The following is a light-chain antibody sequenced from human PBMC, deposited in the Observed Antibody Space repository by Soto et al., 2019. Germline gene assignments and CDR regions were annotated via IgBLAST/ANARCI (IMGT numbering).Light chain of an antibody. J-gene: IGLJ1*01. CDR2: EVN. CDR1: SSDVGGIDY. Sequence: QSALTQPPSASESPGGSFTISCTGTSSDVGGIDYVSWYQQHPGKAHKLIIYEVNKRPSGVPDRFSGSKSGNTASLTVSGLQAEDEADYYCSSYAGSNNLDVFGTGTKVTVL. V-gene: IGLV2-8*01. CDR3: SSYAGSNNLDV.